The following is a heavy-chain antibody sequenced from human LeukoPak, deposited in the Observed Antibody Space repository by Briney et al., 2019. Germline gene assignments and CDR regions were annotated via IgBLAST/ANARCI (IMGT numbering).Heavy chain of an antibody. Sequence: GGSLRLSCAASGFTFSSYAMHWVRQAPGRGLEWVAVISYDGSNKYYADSVRGRFTISRDNSRNTLFLQMNSLRADDTAVYYCARGYSSRAGTTDCCPLDYWGQGTLVTVSS. J-gene: IGHJ4*02. CDR3: ARGYSSRAGTTDCCPLDY. CDR2: ISYDGSNK. D-gene: IGHD2-21*02. V-gene: IGHV3-30*14. CDR1: GFTFSSYA.